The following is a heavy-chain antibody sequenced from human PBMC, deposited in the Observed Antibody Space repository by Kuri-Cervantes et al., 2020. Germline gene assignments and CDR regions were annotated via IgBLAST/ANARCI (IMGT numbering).Heavy chain of an antibody. CDR2: AYYSGTT. CDR3: ARDLDWFDP. Sequence: SETLSLTCSVSGDSINSLYHYWGWIRQPPGKGLERIGSAYYSGTTYYNPSLKSRVTISVDTSKNQFSLKLSSVTAADTAVYYCARDLDWFDPWGQGTLVTVSS. V-gene: IGHV4-39*07. J-gene: IGHJ5*02. CDR1: GDSINSLYHY.